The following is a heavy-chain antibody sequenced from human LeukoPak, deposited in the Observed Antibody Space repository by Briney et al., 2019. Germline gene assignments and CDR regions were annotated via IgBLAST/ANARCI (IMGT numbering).Heavy chain of an antibody. CDR1: GYTFTNYG. J-gene: IGHJ5*02. CDR3: ARVSAPFGVLSLTWFDP. Sequence: ASVKVSCKAFGYTFTNYGINWVRQAPGQGLEWMGWISAYNGNTNSAQRFRGRVTMTTDTSTSTAYMELRSLRSDDTAVYYCARVSAPFGVLSLTWFDPWGQGTLVTVSS. V-gene: IGHV1-18*01. D-gene: IGHD3-3*01. CDR2: ISAYNGNT.